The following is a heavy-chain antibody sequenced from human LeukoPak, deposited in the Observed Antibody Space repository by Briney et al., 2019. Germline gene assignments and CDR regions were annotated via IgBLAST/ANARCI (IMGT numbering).Heavy chain of an antibody. Sequence: ASVKVSCKASGYTFTSYYMHWVRQAPGQGLEWMGIINPSGGSTSYAQKFQGRVTMTRDMSTSTVYMELSSLRSEDTAVYYCARVKSDCTNGVCFYYYYYMDVWGKGTTVTVSS. J-gene: IGHJ6*03. CDR2: INPSGGST. CDR3: ARVKSDCTNGVCFYYYYYMDV. D-gene: IGHD2-8*01. V-gene: IGHV1-46*01. CDR1: GYTFTSYY.